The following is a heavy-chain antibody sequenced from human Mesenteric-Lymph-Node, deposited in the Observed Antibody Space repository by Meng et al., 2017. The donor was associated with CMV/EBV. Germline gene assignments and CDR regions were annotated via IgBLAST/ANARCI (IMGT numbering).Heavy chain of an antibody. V-gene: IGHV3-48*04. D-gene: IGHD6-13*01. CDR1: GFTFTNYN. CDR3: ARGRGSSWFDY. J-gene: IGHJ4*02. Sequence: GESLKISCVASGFTFTNYNLNWVRQAPGQGLEWVSYISGSGSTIYYGDSVKGRFTVSRDNAKNSLYLQMNSLRADDTAVYYCARGRGSSWFDYWGQGTLVTVSS. CDR2: ISGSGSTI.